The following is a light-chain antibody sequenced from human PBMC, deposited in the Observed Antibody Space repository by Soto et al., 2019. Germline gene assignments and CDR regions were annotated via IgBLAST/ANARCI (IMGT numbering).Light chain of an antibody. CDR3: QQYNNWPCT. CDR1: QSVSSN. V-gene: IGKV3-15*01. Sequence: EIVMTQSPATLSVSPGERATLSCRASQSVSSNLAWYQQKPGQAPRLLIYGPSTRATGIPARFSGSGSGTEFTLTISSLQSEDFAVYYCQQYNNWPCTFGPGTKVDIK. J-gene: IGKJ3*01. CDR2: GPS.